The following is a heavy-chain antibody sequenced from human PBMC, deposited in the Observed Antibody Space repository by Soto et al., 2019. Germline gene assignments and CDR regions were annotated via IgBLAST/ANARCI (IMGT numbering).Heavy chain of an antibody. V-gene: IGHV1-2*02. D-gene: IGHD6-13*01. CDR3: ERVAKWQQLLKRFDP. J-gene: IGHJ5*02. Sequence: ASVKVSCKASGYTFTGYYMHWVRQAPGQGLEWMGWINPNSGGTNYAQKFQGRVTMTRDTSISTAYMELSRLRSDDTAVYYCERVAKWQQLLKRFDPRGQGTMVAVSS. CDR1: GYTFTGYY. CDR2: INPNSGGT.